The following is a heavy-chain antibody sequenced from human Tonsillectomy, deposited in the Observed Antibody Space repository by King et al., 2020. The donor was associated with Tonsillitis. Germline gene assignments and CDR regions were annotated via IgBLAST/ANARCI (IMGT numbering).Heavy chain of an antibody. Sequence: TLKESGPALVKPTQTLTLTCTFSGFSLSTSGMCVSWIRQPPGKALEWLALIDWDDDKYYSTSLKTRLTISKDTSKNQVVLTMTNMDPVDTATYYCARGFLYDFWGGWGGMDVWGQGTTVTVSS. D-gene: IGHD3-3*01. J-gene: IGHJ6*02. CDR1: GFSLSTSGMC. CDR2: IDWDDDK. V-gene: IGHV2-70*01. CDR3: ARGFLYDFWGGWGGMDV.